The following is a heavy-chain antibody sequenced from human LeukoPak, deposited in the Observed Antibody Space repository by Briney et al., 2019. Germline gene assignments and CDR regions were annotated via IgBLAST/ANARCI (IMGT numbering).Heavy chain of an antibody. J-gene: IGHJ5*02. Sequence: PSETLSLTCTVSGGSISSYYWSWIRQPPGKGLEWIGYIYYSGSTNYNPSLKSQVTISVDTSKNQFSLKLSSVTAADTAVYYCARGAPCSGGSCYSDWFDPWGQGTLVTVSS. V-gene: IGHV4-59*01. D-gene: IGHD2-15*01. CDR3: ARGAPCSGGSCYSDWFDP. CDR2: IYYSGST. CDR1: GGSISSYY.